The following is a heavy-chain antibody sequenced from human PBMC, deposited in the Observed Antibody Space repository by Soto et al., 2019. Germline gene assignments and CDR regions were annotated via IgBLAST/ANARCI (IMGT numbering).Heavy chain of an antibody. J-gene: IGHJ6*03. Sequence: PGGCLRLSCAASGFTFSDYYMSWIRQAPGKGLEWVSYISSSGSTIYYADSVKGRFTISRDNAKNSLYLQMNSLRAEDTAVYYCARDSEVVVVPAAQTPGATYYYYYYMDVWGKGTTVTVSS. CDR3: ARDSEVVVVPAAQTPGATYYYYYYMDV. CDR2: ISSSGSTI. CDR1: GFTFSDYY. D-gene: IGHD2-2*01. V-gene: IGHV3-11*01.